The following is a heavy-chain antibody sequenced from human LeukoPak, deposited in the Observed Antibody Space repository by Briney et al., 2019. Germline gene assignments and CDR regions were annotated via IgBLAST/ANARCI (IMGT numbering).Heavy chain of an antibody. J-gene: IGHJ4*02. CDR3: ARAETLSRPFDY. Sequence: GGSLRLSCAASGFTFSTYAMHWVRQAPGKGLEYVSGISSDGGSTYYTNSVKGRFTISRDNSKNTLYLQMGSLRTEDMAVYYCARAETLSRPFDYWGQGTLVTVSS. CDR1: GFTFSTYA. CDR2: ISSDGGST. V-gene: IGHV3-64*01. D-gene: IGHD2/OR15-2a*01.